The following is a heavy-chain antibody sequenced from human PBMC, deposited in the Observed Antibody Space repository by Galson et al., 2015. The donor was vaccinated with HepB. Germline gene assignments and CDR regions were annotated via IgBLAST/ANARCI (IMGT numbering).Heavy chain of an antibody. Sequence: CAISGDSVSSNSAAWNWIRQSPSRGLEWLGGTYYRSKWSNDYAVSVRGRITINPDTSKNQFYLQLNSVTPEDTAVYYCARDHQWLVYFDSWGQGSPVTVSS. CDR1: GDSVSSNSAA. V-gene: IGHV6-1*01. J-gene: IGHJ4*02. CDR2: TYYRSKWSN. CDR3: ARDHQWLVYFDS. D-gene: IGHD6-19*01.